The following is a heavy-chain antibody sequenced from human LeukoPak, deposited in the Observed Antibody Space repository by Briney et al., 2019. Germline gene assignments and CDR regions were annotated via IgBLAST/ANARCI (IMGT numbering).Heavy chain of an antibody. Sequence: GGSLRLSCAASGFTFSDYYMSWIRQAPGEGLEWVSYISSSGSTIYYADSVKGRFTISRDNAKNSLYLQMNSLRAEDTAVYYCARDQDSSSWYDAFDIWGQGTMVTVSS. J-gene: IGHJ3*02. D-gene: IGHD6-13*01. CDR2: ISSSGSTI. CDR3: ARDQDSSSWYDAFDI. V-gene: IGHV3-11*01. CDR1: GFTFSDYY.